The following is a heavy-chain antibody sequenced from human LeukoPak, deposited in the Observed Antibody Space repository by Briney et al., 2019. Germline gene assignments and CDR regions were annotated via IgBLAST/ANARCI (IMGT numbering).Heavy chain of an antibody. V-gene: IGHV3-48*03. D-gene: IGHD4-17*01. CDR2: ISSSGSTI. J-gene: IGHJ5*02. CDR3: ARVTRSPFGWFDP. CDR1: GFTFSSYE. Sequence: GGSLRLSCAASGFTFSSYEMNWVRQAPGKGLEWVSYISSSGSTIYYADSVKGRFTISRDNAKNSLYLQMNSLRAEDTAVYYCARVTRSPFGWFDPWGQGTLVTVSS.